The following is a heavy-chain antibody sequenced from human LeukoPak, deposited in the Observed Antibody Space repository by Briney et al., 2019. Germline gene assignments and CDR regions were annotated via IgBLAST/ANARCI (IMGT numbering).Heavy chain of an antibody. CDR2: IYYSGST. CDR3: ARDLGGGYFDY. CDR1: GGSISSGDYY. J-gene: IGHJ4*02. Sequence: SETLSLTCTVSGGSISSGDYYWSWIRQPPGKGLEWIGYIYYSGSTYYNPSLKSRVTISVDTSKNQFSLKLSSVTAADTAVYYCARDLGGGYFDYWGQGTLVTVSS. V-gene: IGHV4-30-4*01. D-gene: IGHD4-23*01.